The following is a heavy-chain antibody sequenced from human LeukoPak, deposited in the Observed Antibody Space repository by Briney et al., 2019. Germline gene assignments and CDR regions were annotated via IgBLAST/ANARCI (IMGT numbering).Heavy chain of an antibody. CDR2: TYSGGNT. CDR1: GTTVSSNY. V-gene: IGHV3-66*01. J-gene: IGHJ4*02. D-gene: IGHD3-9*01. Sequence: PGGSLRLSCAASGTTVSSNYMSWVRQAPGKGLEWVSVTYSGGNTYYADSVKGRFTISRDSSQNTLYLQMNSLRAEDTAVYYCARKKYFDWLLYYWGQGTLVTVSS. CDR3: ARKKYFDWLLYY.